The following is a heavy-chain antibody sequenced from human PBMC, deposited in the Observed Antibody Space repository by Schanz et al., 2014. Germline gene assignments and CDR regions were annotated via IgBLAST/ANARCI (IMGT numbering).Heavy chain of an antibody. J-gene: IGHJ5*02. V-gene: IGHV1-69*02. CDR3: ARTGYDPSLNH. CDR2: IIPITGIT. D-gene: IGHD5-12*01. CDR1: GDTFRSYT. Sequence: QVKLVQSGAEVKKPGSSVKVSCKASGDTFRSYTINWVRHAPGQGLEWMGRIIPITGITNYAQKFQGRVTFTAEXNTSTALLEVNRLRSEDTAVYYCARTGYDPSLNHWGQGTLVTVSS.